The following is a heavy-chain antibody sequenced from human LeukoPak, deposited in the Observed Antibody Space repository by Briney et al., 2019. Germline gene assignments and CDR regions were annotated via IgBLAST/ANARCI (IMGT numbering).Heavy chain of an antibody. CDR1: GGTFSSYA. V-gene: IGHV1-69*04. Sequence: SVKVSCKASGGTFSSYAIGCVRQAPGQGLEWMGRIIPIFGIANYAQKFQGRVTITADKSTSTAYMELSSLRSEDTAVYYCARDSGYSSSPGDYWGQGTLVTVSS. CDR3: ARDSGYSSSPGDY. CDR2: IIPIFGIA. D-gene: IGHD6-6*01. J-gene: IGHJ4*02.